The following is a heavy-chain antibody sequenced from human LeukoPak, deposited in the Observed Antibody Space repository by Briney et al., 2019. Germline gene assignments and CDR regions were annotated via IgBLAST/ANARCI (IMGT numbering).Heavy chain of an antibody. CDR1: GGSISSYY. CDR3: ARGHRMARRYNWFDP. CDR2: INHTGST. D-gene: IGHD5-24*01. J-gene: IGHJ5*02. Sequence: AETLSLTCTVSGGSISSYYWSWIRQSPGKGLEWIGEINHTGSTKYNPSLKSRVTISVDTSKNQFSLKLSSMTAADTAIYYCARGHRMARRYNWFDPWGQGTLVTVSS. V-gene: IGHV4-34*01.